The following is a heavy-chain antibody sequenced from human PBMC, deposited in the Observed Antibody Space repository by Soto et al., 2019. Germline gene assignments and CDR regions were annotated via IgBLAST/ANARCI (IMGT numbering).Heavy chain of an antibody. Sequence: PSETLSLTCPVSGGAVRGDNYYWNWIRETPGKGLEWIGYFYYGGSSNYNPSLQSRVTISVATSKSQFSLKLSSVTAAETAVYYCAREGRDGSDYWGQGTLVTVSS. V-gene: IGHV4-61*01. CDR2: FYYGGSS. D-gene: IGHD2-15*01. CDR1: GGAVRGDNYY. CDR3: AREGRDGSDY. J-gene: IGHJ4*02.